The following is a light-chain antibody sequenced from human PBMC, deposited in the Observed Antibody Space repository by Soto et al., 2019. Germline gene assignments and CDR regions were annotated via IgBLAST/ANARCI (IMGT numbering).Light chain of an antibody. CDR1: QSVRSNS. V-gene: IGKV3-20*01. CDR2: GAS. J-gene: IGKJ3*01. CDR3: QQYGASPFT. Sequence: EIVLTQSPGTLSLSPGERATLSCRASQSVRSNSLAWYQQKPGQAPRLLISGASNRATGIPDRVSGSGSGTDFTLTISRLEPEDFAIYYCQQYGASPFTFGPGTKVDFK.